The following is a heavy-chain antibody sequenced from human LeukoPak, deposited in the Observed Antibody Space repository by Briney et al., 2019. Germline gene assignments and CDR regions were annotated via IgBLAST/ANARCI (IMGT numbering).Heavy chain of an antibody. D-gene: IGHD3-16*01. CDR2: IYHSGST. CDR3: ARTSSSEERFGYYYYYMDV. Sequence: SETLSLTCTVSGGSISSGGYYWSWIRQPPGKGLEWIGYIYHSGSTYYNPSLKSRVTISVDRSKNQSSLKLSSVTAADTAVYYCARTSSSEERFGYYYYYMDVWGKGTTVTVSS. CDR1: GGSISSGGYY. V-gene: IGHV4-30-2*02. J-gene: IGHJ6*03.